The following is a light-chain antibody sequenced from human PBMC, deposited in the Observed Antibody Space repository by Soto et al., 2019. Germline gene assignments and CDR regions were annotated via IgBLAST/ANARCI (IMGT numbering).Light chain of an antibody. CDR1: KLGDKY. CDR3: QAWDSSTLV. Sequence: SYELTQPPSVSVSPGQTASITCSGDKLGDKYACWYQQKPGQSPVLVIYQDSKRPSGIPERFSGSNSGNTATLTISGTQAMDEADYYCQAWDSSTLVFGPGTKLTVL. J-gene: IGLJ1*01. V-gene: IGLV3-1*01. CDR2: QDS.